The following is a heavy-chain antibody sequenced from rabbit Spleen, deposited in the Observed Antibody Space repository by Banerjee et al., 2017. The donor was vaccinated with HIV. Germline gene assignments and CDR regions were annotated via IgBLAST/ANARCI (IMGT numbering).Heavy chain of an antibody. D-gene: IGHD2-1*01. CDR2: IYSNNYN. Sequence: QEQLEESGGGLVKPEGSLTLTCKASGFDLSSRWMCWVRQAPGKGLEWIACIYSNNYNHYASWVDGRFTISKTSSTTVTLQMTSLTAADTATYFCARDLIGGDYHNFDLWGPGTLVTVS. CDR3: ARDLIGGDYHNFDL. CDR1: GFDLSSRW. V-gene: IGHV1S45*01. J-gene: IGHJ4*01.